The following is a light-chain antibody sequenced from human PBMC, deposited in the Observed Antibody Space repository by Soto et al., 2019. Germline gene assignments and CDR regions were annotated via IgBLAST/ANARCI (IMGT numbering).Light chain of an antibody. V-gene: IGKV3-20*01. Sequence: EIVLTQSPGTLSLSPGERATLSCRASQSVSSSYLAWYQQNRGQAPRLLIYGASRRAPGIPGRFGGSGSGTDFTLTISRLEPEDFAVYYCQQYGSSRWTFGQGTKVEIK. CDR1: QSVSSSY. J-gene: IGKJ1*01. CDR2: GAS. CDR3: QQYGSSRWT.